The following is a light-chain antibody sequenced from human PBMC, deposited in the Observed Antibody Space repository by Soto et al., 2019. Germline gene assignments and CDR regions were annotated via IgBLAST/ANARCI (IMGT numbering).Light chain of an antibody. Sequence: QSALTQPRSVSGSPGQSVTISRTGTNSDVGGYNYVSWYQQHPDKAPKVMIYDVSKRPSGVPDRFSGSKSGNTASLTISGLQAEDEADYYCCSYAGSNTLVFGGGTKVTVL. CDR2: DVS. CDR3: CSYAGSNTLV. V-gene: IGLV2-11*01. J-gene: IGLJ2*01. CDR1: NSDVGGYNY.